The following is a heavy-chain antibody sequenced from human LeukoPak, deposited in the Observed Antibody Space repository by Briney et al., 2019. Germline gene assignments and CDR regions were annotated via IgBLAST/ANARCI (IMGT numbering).Heavy chain of an antibody. CDR1: GFPFGDYP. D-gene: IGHD5-24*01. CDR3: TKSRDGYNGGSVDY. Sequence: GVLRLSFTASGFPFGDYPMSWVRQAPGKGHEWVGFIRSKTYGGTTEYAASVKGRFTISRDDSKSIAYLQMNSLKNEDTAVYYCTKSRDGYNGGSVDYWGQGTLVTVSS. CDR2: IRSKTYGGTT. J-gene: IGHJ4*02. V-gene: IGHV3-49*04.